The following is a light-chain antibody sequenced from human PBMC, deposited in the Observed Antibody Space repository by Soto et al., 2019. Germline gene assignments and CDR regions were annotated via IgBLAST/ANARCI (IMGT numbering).Light chain of an antibody. Sequence: EIVMTQSPATLSVSPGERATLSCRASQSVSSNLAWYQQKPGQAPRLLIYGASTRATGIPARFSGSASGTEFTLTISSLQSEDFAVYYCQQYSNWLTWTFGQGTKVEIK. CDR1: QSVSSN. CDR2: GAS. CDR3: QQYSNWLTWT. V-gene: IGKV3-15*01. J-gene: IGKJ1*01.